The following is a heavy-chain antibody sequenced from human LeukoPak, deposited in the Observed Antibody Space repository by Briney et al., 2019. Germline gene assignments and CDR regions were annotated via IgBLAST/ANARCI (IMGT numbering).Heavy chain of an antibody. CDR2: IDYSGST. V-gene: IGHV4-59*08. J-gene: IGHJ4*02. D-gene: IGHD4-23*01. Sequence: SETLSLTCTVSGDSISTYYWSWIREPPGKGLEWIGYIDYSGSTAYNPSLNGRVAVSLDASKNQFSLKLRSVTAADTAVYYCARLNGGNWGPGILVTVSS. CDR3: ARLNGGN. CDR1: GDSISTYY.